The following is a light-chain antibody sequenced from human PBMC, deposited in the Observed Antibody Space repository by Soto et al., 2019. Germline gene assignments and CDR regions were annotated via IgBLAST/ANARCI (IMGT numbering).Light chain of an antibody. CDR2: DAS. CDR1: QDISRW. Sequence: DIQMTQSHPTLPASAGDRVTNTCLASQDISRWLAWYQQKLGRAPRLLIYDASSLESGVPSRFSGSGSGTEFTLTISSLQPDDFATYYCQQYNIYSWTFGQGTKVDIK. V-gene: IGKV1-5*01. CDR3: QQYNIYSWT. J-gene: IGKJ1*01.